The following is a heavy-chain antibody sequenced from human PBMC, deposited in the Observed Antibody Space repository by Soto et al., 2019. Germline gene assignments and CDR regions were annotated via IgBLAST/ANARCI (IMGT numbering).Heavy chain of an antibody. Sequence: ASVKVSCKASGYSFTSLDINWVRQTAGQGLEWMGWMQPSTGRTGYAQKFQGRVTMTRDTSINTAYMELTTLTSDDTAFYYCARGVSEGVDYWGQGTLVTVSS. V-gene: IGHV1-8*01. D-gene: IGHD1-26*01. CDR3: ARGVSEGVDY. CDR1: GYSFTSLD. CDR2: MQPSTGRT. J-gene: IGHJ4*02.